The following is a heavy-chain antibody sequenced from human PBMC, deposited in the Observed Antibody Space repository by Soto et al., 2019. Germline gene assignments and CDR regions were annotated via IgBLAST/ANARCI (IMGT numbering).Heavy chain of an antibody. J-gene: IGHJ4*02. D-gene: IGHD6-19*01. CDR3: ARPPEYSSGWVPFDY. CDR2: ISGSGGST. CDR1: GFTFSSYV. V-gene: IGHV3-23*01. Sequence: EVQLLESGGGLVQPGGSLRLSCAASGFTFSSYVMSWVRQAPGKGLEWVSAISGSGGSTYYADSVKGRFTISRDNSKNTLYLQMNSLRVEDTAVYYCARPPEYSSGWVPFDYWGQGTLVTVSS.